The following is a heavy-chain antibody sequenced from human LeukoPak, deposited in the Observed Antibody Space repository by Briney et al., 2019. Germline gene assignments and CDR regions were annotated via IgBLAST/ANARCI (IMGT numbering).Heavy chain of an antibody. CDR1: GGSISSYY. V-gene: IGHV4-4*07. J-gene: IGHJ5*02. CDR3: ARCSRPSSSWYDHRDNWFDP. D-gene: IGHD6-13*01. Sequence: SETLSLTCTVSGGSISSYYWSWIRQPAGKGLEWIGRIYTSGSTNYNPSLKSRVTMSVDTSKNQFSLKLSSVTAADTAVYYCARCSRPSSSWYDHRDNWFDPWGQGTLVTVSS. CDR2: IYTSGST.